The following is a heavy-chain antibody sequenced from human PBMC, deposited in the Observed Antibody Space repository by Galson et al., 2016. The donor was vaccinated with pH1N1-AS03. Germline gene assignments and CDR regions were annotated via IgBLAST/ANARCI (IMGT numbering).Heavy chain of an antibody. Sequence: SLRLSCAVSGRIFSNLWMMWVRQSPGKGPEWVGRIKSTVHGETTDYAAPVKGRFTISGDDSKNTVYLEMNSLKTEDTTLYYCYTDVPMSGGALDSRGQGNPVTVSS. D-gene: IGHD3-10*02. CDR3: YTDVPMSGGALDS. V-gene: IGHV3-15*01. CDR2: IKSTVHGETT. J-gene: IGHJ4*02. CDR1: GRIFSNLW.